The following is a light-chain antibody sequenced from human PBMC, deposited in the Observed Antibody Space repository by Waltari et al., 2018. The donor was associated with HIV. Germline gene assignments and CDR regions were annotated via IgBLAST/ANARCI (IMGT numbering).Light chain of an antibody. J-gene: IGLJ3*02. Sequence: QSVLTQPPSASGTPGQRVTISCSGSNSNLGTNYVYWYQNLPGTTPNLLIYRNGQRPAGVPDRFSGSKSCTSASLAISGLRSEDEAAYYCAAWDDILSGLVFGGGTKLTVL. CDR2: RNG. V-gene: IGLV1-47*01. CDR1: NSNLGTNY. CDR3: AAWDDILSGLV.